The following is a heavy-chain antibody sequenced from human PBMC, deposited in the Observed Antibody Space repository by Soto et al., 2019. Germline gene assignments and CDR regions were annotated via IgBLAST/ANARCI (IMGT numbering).Heavy chain of an antibody. Sequence: SETLSLTCTVSGGSISRNSYYWGWVRQPPGKGLEWIGSIYHTGRTNHNPSLRSRVTISVDTSENQFSLRLTSVTAVDTAVYYCARDLFGGYCLDYWGQGALVTVSS. D-gene: IGHD5-12*01. J-gene: IGHJ4*02. CDR3: ARDLFGGYCLDY. CDR2: IYHTGRT. V-gene: IGHV4-39*02. CDR1: GGSISRNSYY.